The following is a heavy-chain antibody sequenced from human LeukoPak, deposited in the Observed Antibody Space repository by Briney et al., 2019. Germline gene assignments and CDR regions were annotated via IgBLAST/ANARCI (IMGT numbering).Heavy chain of an antibody. V-gene: IGHV3-30*04. Sequence: GRSLRLSCAASGFTFSSYAMHWVRQAPGKGLEWVAVISYDGSNEYYADSVKGRFTISRDNSKNTLYLQMNSLRAEDTAVYYCARVGGVGILTGYELDPWGQGTLVTVSS. J-gene: IGHJ5*02. CDR1: GFTFSSYA. CDR2: ISYDGSNE. CDR3: ARVGGVGILTGYELDP. D-gene: IGHD3-9*01.